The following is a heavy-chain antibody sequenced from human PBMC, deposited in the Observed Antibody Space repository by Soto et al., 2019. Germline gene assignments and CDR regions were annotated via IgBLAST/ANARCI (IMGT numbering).Heavy chain of an antibody. CDR2: IYPGDSDT. CDR1: GYSFTSYW. J-gene: IGHJ6*02. V-gene: IGHV5-51*01. Sequence: GESLKISCKGSGYSFTSYWINWVRQMPGKGLEWMGVIYPGDSDTRYSPSFQGQVTISADKSINTAYLQWRSLKASDTAVYYCARNRGSPGSYFGMDVWGQGTTVTVSS. D-gene: IGHD3-16*02. CDR3: ARNRGSPGSYFGMDV.